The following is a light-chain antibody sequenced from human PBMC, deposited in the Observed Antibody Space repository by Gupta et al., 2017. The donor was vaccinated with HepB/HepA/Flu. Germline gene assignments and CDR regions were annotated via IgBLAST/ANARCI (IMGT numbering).Light chain of an antibody. Sequence: QSVLTQSTSVCGTPGQRVTISYSGSSSNVGRNNVNWYQQLPGTAPKLLIYYNDERPSGVPDRISGSKSGTSASLAISGLQSEDEADYYCAAWDTSLNVVVFGGGTKLTVL. CDR2: YND. CDR1: SSNVGRNN. V-gene: IGLV1-44*01. CDR3: AAWDTSLNVVV. J-gene: IGLJ2*01.